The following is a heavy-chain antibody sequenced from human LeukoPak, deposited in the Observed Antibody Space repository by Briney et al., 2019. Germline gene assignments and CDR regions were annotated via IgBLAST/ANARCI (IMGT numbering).Heavy chain of an antibody. V-gene: IGHV4-59*08. D-gene: IGHD6-13*01. CDR2: IYYSGST. Sequence: PSETLSLTCTVSGGSISNYYWSWIRQPPGKGLEWIGYIYYSGSTNYNPSLKSRVTISVDASKNQFSLKLSSVTAADTAGYYCARQRRYSSSNPPFFDYWGQGTLVTVSS. CDR3: ARQRRYSSSNPPFFDY. CDR1: GGSISNYY. J-gene: IGHJ4*02.